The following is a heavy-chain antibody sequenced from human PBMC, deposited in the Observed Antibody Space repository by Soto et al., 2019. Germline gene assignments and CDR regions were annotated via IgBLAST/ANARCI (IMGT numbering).Heavy chain of an antibody. CDR1: GGSISSGGYY. CDR3: ARGHCGGDCYSWLYYYYGMDV. J-gene: IGHJ6*02. D-gene: IGHD2-21*02. CDR2: IYYSGST. Sequence: QVQLQESGPGLVKPSQTLSLTCTVSGGSISSGGYYWSWIRQHPGKGLEWIGYIYYSGSTYYNPSLKSRVTISVDPSKNQFSLKLSSVTAADTAVYYCARGHCGGDCYSWLYYYYGMDVWGQGTTVTVSS. V-gene: IGHV4-31*03.